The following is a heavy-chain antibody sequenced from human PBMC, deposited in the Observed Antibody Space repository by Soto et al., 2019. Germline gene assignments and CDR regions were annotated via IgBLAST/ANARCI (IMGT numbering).Heavy chain of an antibody. Sequence: EVQLLESGGGLVQPGGSLRLSCAASGFTFSSYAMSWVRQAPGKGLEWVSAISGSGGSTYYADSVKGRFTISRDNSKNTLYLQMNSLRAEDTGVYYCAKAHRLTIVVVPAAESLYFNYWGQGTLVTVSS. V-gene: IGHV3-23*01. D-gene: IGHD2-2*01. CDR2: ISGSGGST. J-gene: IGHJ4*02. CDR1: GFTFSSYA. CDR3: AKAHRLTIVVVPAAESLYFNY.